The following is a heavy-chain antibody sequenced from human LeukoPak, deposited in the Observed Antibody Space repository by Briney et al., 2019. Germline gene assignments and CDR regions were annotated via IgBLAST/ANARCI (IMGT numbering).Heavy chain of an antibody. D-gene: IGHD2-2*01. CDR1: GGTFSSYA. V-gene: IGHV1-69*04. CDR3: ARVRCSSTSCLSGAFDI. Sequence: ASVKVSCKASGGTFSSYAISWVRQAPGQGLEWMGRIIPILGIANYAQKFQGRVTITADKSTSTAYMELSSLRSEDTAVYYCARVRCSSTSCLSGAFDIWGQGTMVTVSS. J-gene: IGHJ3*02. CDR2: IIPILGIA.